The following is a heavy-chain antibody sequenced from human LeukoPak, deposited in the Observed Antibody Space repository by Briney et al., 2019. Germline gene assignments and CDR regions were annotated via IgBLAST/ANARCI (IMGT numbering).Heavy chain of an antibody. D-gene: IGHD2-8*01. CDR2: ISAYNGNT. CDR3: TRSVRNGHIDS. CDR1: GYTFTSYA. Sequence: APVKVSCKASGYTFTSYAITWVRQAPGQGLEWMGWISAYNGNTNYAQNLQGRVTMTTDTSTSTAYMELSSLRFEDTAVYYCTRSVRNGHIDSWGQGTLVTVSS. V-gene: IGHV1-18*01. J-gene: IGHJ5*01.